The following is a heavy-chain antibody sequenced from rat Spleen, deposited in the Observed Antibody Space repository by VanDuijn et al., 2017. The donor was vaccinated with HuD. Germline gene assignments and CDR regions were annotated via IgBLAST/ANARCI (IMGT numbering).Heavy chain of an antibody. CDR1: GFTFSSFW. D-gene: IGHD1-9*01. CDR2: ISTDGGST. CDR3: ARRHYGYTDYFDY. J-gene: IGHJ2*01. V-gene: IGHV5-58*01. Sequence: EVQLVETGGGLVQPGRSLKLSCVTSGFTFSSFWMYWIRQAPGKGLEGVSSISTDGGSTYYPDSVKGRFIMSRDNAENTVYLQMNSLRSEDTATYYCARRHYGYTDYFDYWGQGVMVTVSS.